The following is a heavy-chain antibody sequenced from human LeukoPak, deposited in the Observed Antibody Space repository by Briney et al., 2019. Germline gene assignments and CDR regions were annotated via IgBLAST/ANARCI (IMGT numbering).Heavy chain of an antibody. V-gene: IGHV1-46*01. CDR3: ARAPNDYGDYGAFDI. J-gene: IGHJ3*02. D-gene: IGHD4-17*01. CDR2: INPSGGST. Sequence: GASVKVSCKASGYTFTSYYTHWVRQAPGQGLEWMGIINPSGGSTSYAQKFQGRVTMTRDTSTSTVYTELSSLRSENTAVYYCARAPNDYGDYGAFDIWGQGTMVTVSS. CDR1: GYTFTSYY.